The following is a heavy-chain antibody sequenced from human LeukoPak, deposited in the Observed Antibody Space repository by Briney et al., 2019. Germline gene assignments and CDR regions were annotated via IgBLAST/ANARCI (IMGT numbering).Heavy chain of an antibody. CDR1: GFTFSSYE. CDR3: ARDRGDDRTMVRGRPRPGMDV. V-gene: IGHV3-30*04. Sequence: SLRLSCAASGFTFSSYEMNWVRQAPGKGLEWVAVISYDGSNKYYADSVKGRFTISRDNSKNTLYLQMNSLRAEDTAVYYCARDRGDDRTMVRGRPRPGMDVWGKGTTVTVSS. D-gene: IGHD3-10*01. J-gene: IGHJ6*04. CDR2: ISYDGSNK.